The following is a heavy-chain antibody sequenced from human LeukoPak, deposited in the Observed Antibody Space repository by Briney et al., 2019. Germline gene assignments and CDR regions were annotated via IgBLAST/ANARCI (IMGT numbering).Heavy chain of an antibody. J-gene: IGHJ4*02. CDR2: ISSNGGST. D-gene: IGHD5-18*01. V-gene: IGHV3-64*01. Sequence: GGSLRLSCAASGFTFSSYAMHWVRQAPGKGLEYVSAISSNGGSTDYANSVKGRFTISRDNSKNTLYLQMGSLRAEDMAVYYCARLLQVWYGSDYWGQGTLVTVSS. CDR1: GFTFSSYA. CDR3: ARLLQVWYGSDY.